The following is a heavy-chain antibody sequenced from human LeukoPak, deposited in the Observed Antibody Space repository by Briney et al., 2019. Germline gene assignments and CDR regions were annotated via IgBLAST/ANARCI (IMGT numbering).Heavy chain of an antibody. CDR3: ARCGSGGSYYYGMDV. V-gene: IGHV5-51*01. J-gene: IGHJ6*04. D-gene: IGHD3-10*01. Sequence: GESLKISCKGSGYSFTSYWIGWVRQMPGKGLEWMGIIYPGDSDTRYSPSFQGQVTISAGKSISTAYLQWSSLKASDTAMYYCARCGSGGSYYYGMDVWGKGTTVTVSS. CDR2: IYPGDSDT. CDR1: GYSFTSYW.